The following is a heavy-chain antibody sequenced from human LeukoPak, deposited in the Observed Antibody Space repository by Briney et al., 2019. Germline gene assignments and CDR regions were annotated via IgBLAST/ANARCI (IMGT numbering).Heavy chain of an antibody. CDR3: ARVGGGYYLNFDC. V-gene: IGHV4-38-2*02. Sequence: SETLSLTCTVSGYSISSGYYWGWSRPPPGKGVEWIGTIYHSGNTYYNPSLKSRVTISADTSKNQFSLKLSSVAAADTAVYYCARVGGGYYLNFDCWGQGTLVTVSS. D-gene: IGHD3-22*01. J-gene: IGHJ4*02. CDR2: IYHSGNT. CDR1: GYSISSGYY.